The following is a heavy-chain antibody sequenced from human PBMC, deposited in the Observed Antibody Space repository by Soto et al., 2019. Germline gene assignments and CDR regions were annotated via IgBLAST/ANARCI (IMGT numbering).Heavy chain of an antibody. CDR2: ISGTAGTI. Sequence: GALRLSCEASGIHFSDHCRTLIRQAPGKGLGFISSISGTAGTIYYADSVKGRFTIARDNSKNTLYLQMNSLRAEDTAVYYCARDQDDSSGYYHIDYYYYYGMDVWGQGTTVTVSS. J-gene: IGHJ6*02. CDR3: ARDQDDSSGYYHIDYYYYYGMDV. V-gene: IGHV3-11*04. D-gene: IGHD3-22*01. CDR1: GIHFSDHC.